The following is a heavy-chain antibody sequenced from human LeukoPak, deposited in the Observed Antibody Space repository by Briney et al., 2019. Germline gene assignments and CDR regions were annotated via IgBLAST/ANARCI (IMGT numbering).Heavy chain of an antibody. CDR2: FHPEDGET. D-gene: IGHD3-10*01. V-gene: IGHV1-24*01. J-gene: IGHJ5*02. CDR1: GYTVTELS. Sequence: ASVKVSCTVSGYTVTELSMHWVRQSPGKGLEWMGGFHPEDGETIYAQKFQGRVTMTRNTSISTAYMELSSLRSEDTAVYYCARERITMVRGTKNWFDPWGQGTLVTVSS. CDR3: ARERITMVRGTKNWFDP.